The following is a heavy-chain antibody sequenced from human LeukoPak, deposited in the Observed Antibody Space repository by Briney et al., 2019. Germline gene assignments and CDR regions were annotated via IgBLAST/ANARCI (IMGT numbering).Heavy chain of an antibody. V-gene: IGHV1-2*02. CDR2: INPNSGGT. Sequence: GASVKVSCKASGYTFTGYYMHWVRQAPGQGLEWMGWINPNSGGTNYAQKFQGRVTMTRDTSISTAYMELSRLRSDDTAVYYCAREVSAEMATIQDFQHWGQATLVTVSS. CDR3: AREVSAEMATIQDFQH. J-gene: IGHJ1*01. D-gene: IGHD5-24*01. CDR1: GYTFTGYY.